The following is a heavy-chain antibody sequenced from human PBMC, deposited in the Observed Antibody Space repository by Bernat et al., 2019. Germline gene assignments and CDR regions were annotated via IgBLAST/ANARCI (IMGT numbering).Heavy chain of an antibody. Sequence: QVQLVQSGAEVKKPGASVKVSCKTSGYTFSSYYMHWVRHAPGQGLEWLGIINPYGGSTSYAQKFQGRVTRTRDTSTSTVYMDLSSLRSDDTAVYFCARAEYGDSPFDYFGPGTQVTVSS. CDR1: GYTFSSYY. CDR2: INPYGGST. CDR3: ARAEYGDSPFDY. V-gene: IGHV1-46*01. J-gene: IGHJ4*02. D-gene: IGHD4-17*01.